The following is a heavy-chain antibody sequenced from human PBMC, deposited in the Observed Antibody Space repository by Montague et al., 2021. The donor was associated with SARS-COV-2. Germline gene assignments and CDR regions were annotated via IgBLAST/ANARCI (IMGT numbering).Heavy chain of an antibody. D-gene: IGHD3-9*01. J-gene: IGHJ6*02. CDR3: ARMVTIFSLGGYYYYYGMDV. CDR1: GFSLSTSGMC. V-gene: IGHV2-70*01. Sequence: PALVKPTQTLTLTCTFSGFSLSTSGMCVSWIRQPPGKALEWLALIDWDDDKYYSTSLKTRLTISKDTSKNQVVLTMINMDPVDTATYYCARMVTIFSLGGYYYYYGMDVWGQGTTVAVSS. CDR2: IDWDDDK.